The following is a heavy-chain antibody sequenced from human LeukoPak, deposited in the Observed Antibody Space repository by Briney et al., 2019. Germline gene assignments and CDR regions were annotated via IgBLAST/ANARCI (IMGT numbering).Heavy chain of an antibody. CDR2: ISSSGSTI. V-gene: IGHV3-48*04. CDR3: ARDQITMVRGVIGYYYYYYMDV. CDR1: GFTFTTYW. Sequence: PGGSLRLSCAASGFTFTTYWMSWVRQAPGKGLEWVSYISSSGSTIYYADSVKGRFTISRDNAKNSLYLQMNSLRAEDTAVYYCARDQITMVRGVIGYYYYYYMDVWGKGTTVTISS. J-gene: IGHJ6*03. D-gene: IGHD3-10*01.